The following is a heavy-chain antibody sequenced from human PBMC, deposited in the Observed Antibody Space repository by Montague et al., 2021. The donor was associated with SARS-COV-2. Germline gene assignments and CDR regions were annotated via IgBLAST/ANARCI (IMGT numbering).Heavy chain of an antibody. CDR1: GGSVSSRCYY. CDR2: IYYSGST. D-gene: IGHD4-23*01. J-gene: IGHJ4*02. CDR3: DRRGDYGGPRFDY. V-gene: IGHV4-39*01. Sequence: SETLSLTCTVSGGSVSSRCYYWGWIRQPPGKGLEWIGSIYYSGSTHYNPSLKSRVTISVDTSKNQFSLKLSSVTAAATAVYSCDRRGDYGGPRFDYWGQGTLVSVSS.